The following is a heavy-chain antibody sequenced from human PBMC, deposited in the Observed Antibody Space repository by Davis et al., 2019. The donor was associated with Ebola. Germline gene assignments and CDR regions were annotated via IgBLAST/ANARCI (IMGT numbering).Heavy chain of an antibody. J-gene: IGHJ3*02. Sequence: PSETLSLTCTVPGGSISSGGYYWSWIRQHPGKGLEWIGYIYYSGSTYYNPSLKSRVTISVDTSKNQFSLKLSSVTAADTAVYYCARHLGEFLYDAFDIWGQGTMVTVSS. V-gene: IGHV4-31*03. D-gene: IGHD3-16*01. CDR2: IYYSGST. CDR1: GGSISSGGYY. CDR3: ARHLGEFLYDAFDI.